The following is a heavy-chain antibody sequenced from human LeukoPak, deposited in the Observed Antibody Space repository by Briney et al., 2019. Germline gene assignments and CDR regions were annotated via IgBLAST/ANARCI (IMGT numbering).Heavy chain of an antibody. D-gene: IGHD2-15*01. CDR1: GFTFDDYA. CDR3: AKVKAIDCSGGSCYSHWYFDL. J-gene: IGHJ2*01. Sequence: PGRSLRLSCAASGFTFDDYAMHWVRQAPGKGLEWVSGISWNSGSIGYADSVKGRFTISRDNAKNSLYLQMNSLRAEDTALYYCAKVKAIDCSGGSCYSHWYFDLWGRGTLVTVSS. V-gene: IGHV3-9*01. CDR2: ISWNSGSI.